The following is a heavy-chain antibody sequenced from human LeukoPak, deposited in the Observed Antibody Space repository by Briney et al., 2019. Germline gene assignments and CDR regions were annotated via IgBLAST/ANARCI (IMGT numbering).Heavy chain of an antibody. V-gene: IGHV4-4*07. J-gene: IGHJ3*02. CDR3: ARDHEVGRYYGSRPSHI. CDR1: GGSISSHS. D-gene: IGHD3-10*01. CDR2: IYTSGST. Sequence: SETLSVTPTVSGGSISSHSWSWSRQPAGKGLEWIGRIYTSGSTNYNPSLKSRVTMSVDTSKNQFSMKLSSVTAADTAVYYCARDHEVGRYYGSRPSHICGGETMVPVS.